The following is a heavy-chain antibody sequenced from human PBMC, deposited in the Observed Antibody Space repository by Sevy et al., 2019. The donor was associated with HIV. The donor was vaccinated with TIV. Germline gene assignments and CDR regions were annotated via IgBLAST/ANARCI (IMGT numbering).Heavy chain of an antibody. Sequence: GGSLRLSCAASGFTFSSYWMTWVRQAPGKGLEWVANIKQDGSEKFYVDSVKGRFTISRDNANNSLFLQMNSLRAEDTAVYYCARPYRTDPFYYSGSSGYYYPTYFDYWGQGTLVTVSS. J-gene: IGHJ4*02. V-gene: IGHV3-7*01. CDR3: ARPYRTDPFYYSGSSGYYYPTYFDY. CDR2: IKQDGSEK. CDR1: GFTFSSYW. D-gene: IGHD3-22*01.